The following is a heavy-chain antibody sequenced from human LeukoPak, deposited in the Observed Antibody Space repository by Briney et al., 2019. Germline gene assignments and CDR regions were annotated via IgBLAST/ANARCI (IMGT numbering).Heavy chain of an antibody. CDR3: ARDPTHDYGNY. CDR2: INPNSGGT. Sequence: ASVKVSCKASGYTFTGYYMHWVRQAPGRGLGWMGWINPNSGGTNYAQKFQGRVTMTRDTSISTAYMELSRLRSDDTAVYYCARDPTHDYGNYWGQGTLVTVSS. D-gene: IGHD4-17*01. V-gene: IGHV1-2*02. CDR1: GYTFTGYY. J-gene: IGHJ4*02.